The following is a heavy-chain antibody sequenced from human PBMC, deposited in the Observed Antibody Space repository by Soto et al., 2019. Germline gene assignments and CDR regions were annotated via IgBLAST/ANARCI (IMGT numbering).Heavy chain of an antibody. J-gene: IGHJ4*02. V-gene: IGHV4-34*01. CDR2: INHSGST. CDR1: GGSFSGYY. D-gene: IGHD4-4*01. CDR3: ARGHVYSNYTPNVDY. Sequence: QVQLQQWGAGLLKPSETLSLTCAVYGGSFSGYYWSWIRQPPGKGLEWIGEINHSGSTNYNPSLKSRVTISVDTSKNQFSLKLSSVTAADTAVYYCARGHVYSNYTPNVDYWGQGTLVTVSS.